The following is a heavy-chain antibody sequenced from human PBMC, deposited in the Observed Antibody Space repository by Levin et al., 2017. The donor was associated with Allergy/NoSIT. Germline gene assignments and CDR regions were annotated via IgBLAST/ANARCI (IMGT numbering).Heavy chain of an antibody. CDR2: VNSVGSST. CDR3: AREPWLTNDAFDI. V-gene: IGHV3-74*01. CDR1: GFTFSSYW. Sequence: RTGGSLRLSCAASGFTFSSYWMHWVRQAPGKGLVWVSRVNSVGSSTAYADSVKGQFTISRDNAKNTLYLQMNSLRAEDTAVYFCAREPWLTNDAFDIWGLGTMVTVSS. J-gene: IGHJ3*02. D-gene: IGHD5-24*01.